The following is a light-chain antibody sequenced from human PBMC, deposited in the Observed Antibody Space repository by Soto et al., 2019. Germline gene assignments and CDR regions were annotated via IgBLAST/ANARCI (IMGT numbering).Light chain of an antibody. CDR3: QQRSNWPPIT. V-gene: IGKV3-15*01. CDR2: GAS. J-gene: IGKJ5*01. CDR1: QSVSSN. Sequence: IVMTQSPATLSVSPGERATLSCRASQSVSSNLAWYQQTPGQAPRLLIYGASTRATGIPARFSGSGSGTDFTLTISSLEPEDFAVYYCQQRSNWPPITFGQGTRREIK.